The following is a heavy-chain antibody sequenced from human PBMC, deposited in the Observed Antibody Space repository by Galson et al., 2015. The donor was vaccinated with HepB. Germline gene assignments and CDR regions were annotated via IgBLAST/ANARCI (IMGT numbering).Heavy chain of an antibody. V-gene: IGHV1-2*02. Sequence: SVKVSCKASGYIFTDYYIHWVRQAPGQGLEWMGWINPNSGGINYAQKFQGRVTMTRDRSITTAYMELSSLRSDDTAVYYCARGGSRWQLATAPCDAWGLGTLVTVSS. J-gene: IGHJ5*02. CDR3: ARGGSRWQLATAPCDA. CDR2: INPNSGGI. D-gene: IGHD5-24*01. CDR1: GYIFTDYY.